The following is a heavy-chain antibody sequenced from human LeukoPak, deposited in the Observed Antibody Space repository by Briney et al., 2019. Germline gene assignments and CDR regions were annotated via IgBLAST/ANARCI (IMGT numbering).Heavy chain of an antibody. CDR3: ARRAAADSDY. V-gene: IGHV1-69*04. J-gene: IGHJ4*02. D-gene: IGHD6-13*01. Sequence: ASVKVSCKASGGTFSSYAISWVRQAPGQGLEWMGRIILVLGIANYPLKFQGRVTITADKSTSTAYMELSSLRSEDTAVYYCARRAAADSDYWGQGTLVTVSS. CDR2: IILVLGIA. CDR1: GGTFSSYA.